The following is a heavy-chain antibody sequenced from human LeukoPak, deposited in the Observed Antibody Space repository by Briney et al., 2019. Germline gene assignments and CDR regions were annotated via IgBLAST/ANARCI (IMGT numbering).Heavy chain of an antibody. CDR3: ARGQDSSSWYDY. Sequence: TSVKVSCKASGYTFTSYDINWVRQATGQGLEWMGWMNPNSGNSGYAQKFQGRVTMTRNTSISTAYMELSSLRSEDTAVYYCARGQDSSSWYDYWGQGTLVTVSS. V-gene: IGHV1-8*01. D-gene: IGHD6-13*01. CDR1: GYTFTSYD. CDR2: MNPNSGNS. J-gene: IGHJ4*02.